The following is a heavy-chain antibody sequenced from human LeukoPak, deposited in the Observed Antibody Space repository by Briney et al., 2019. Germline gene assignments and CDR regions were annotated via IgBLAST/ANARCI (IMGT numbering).Heavy chain of an antibody. CDR3: TTDRMGDSGYYYDFPFDY. V-gene: IGHV3-15*01. J-gene: IGHJ4*02. Sequence: PGGSLRLSCAASGFTVSSNYMSWVRQAPGKGLEWVGRIKSKTDGGTTDYAAPVKGRFTISRDDSKNTLYLQMNSLKTEDTAVYYCTTDRMGDSGYYYDFPFDYWGQGTLVTVSS. CDR2: IKSKTDGGTT. D-gene: IGHD3-22*01. CDR1: GFTVSSNY.